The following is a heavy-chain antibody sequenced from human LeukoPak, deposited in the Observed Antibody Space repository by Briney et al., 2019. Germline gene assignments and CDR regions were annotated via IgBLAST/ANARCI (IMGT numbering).Heavy chain of an antibody. CDR1: GFTFDDYA. CDR2: ISWNGGNT. CDR3: ARAPSLRSPHY. D-gene: IGHD3-3*01. J-gene: IGHJ4*02. Sequence: GRSLRLSCAASGFTFDDYAMHWVRQAPGKGLEWVSGISWNGGNTDYADSVKGRFTISRDNAKNSLYLQMNSLRAEDTAVYYCARAPSLRSPHYWGQGTLVTVSS. V-gene: IGHV3-9*01.